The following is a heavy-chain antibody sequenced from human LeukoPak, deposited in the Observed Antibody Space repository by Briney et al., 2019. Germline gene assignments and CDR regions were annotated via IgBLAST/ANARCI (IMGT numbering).Heavy chain of an antibody. Sequence: GASVKVSCKASGGTFSSYAISWVRQAPGQGLEWMGGIIPIFGTANYAQKFQGRVTITTDESTSTAYMELGSLRSEDTAVYYCARTDIVVVPARNWFDPWGQGTLVTVSS. CDR3: ARTDIVVVPARNWFDP. CDR2: IIPIFGTA. V-gene: IGHV1-69*05. J-gene: IGHJ5*02. D-gene: IGHD2-2*01. CDR1: GGTFSSYA.